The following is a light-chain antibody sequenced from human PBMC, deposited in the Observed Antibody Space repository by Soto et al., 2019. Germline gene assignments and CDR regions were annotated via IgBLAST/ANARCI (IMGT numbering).Light chain of an antibody. J-gene: IGKJ3*01. CDR1: QSVRAN. V-gene: IGKV3-15*01. Sequence: EIVMTQSPATLSVSPGERATLSCRASQSVRANVAWYQQKPGQAPRLLIFGASTRATGIPVRFSGSGSGTEFTLTISSLQSEDFAVYYCQQYDNWRFTFGPGTKVDIK. CDR2: GAS. CDR3: QQYDNWRFT.